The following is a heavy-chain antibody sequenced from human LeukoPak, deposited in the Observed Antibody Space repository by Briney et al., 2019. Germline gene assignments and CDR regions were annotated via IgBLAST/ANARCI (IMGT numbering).Heavy chain of an antibody. CDR2: IIPIFGTA. V-gene: IGHV1-69*06. D-gene: IGHD4-17*01. CDR1: GGTFSSYA. CDR3: ARLVDGDYLPNSDY. J-gene: IGHJ4*02. Sequence: SVRVSCKASGGTFSSYAISWVRQAPGQGLEWIGRIIPIFGTANYAQQFRGRVTITADKSTNTAYMELSSLRSEDTAVYYCARLVDGDYLPNSDYWGQGTVVSVS.